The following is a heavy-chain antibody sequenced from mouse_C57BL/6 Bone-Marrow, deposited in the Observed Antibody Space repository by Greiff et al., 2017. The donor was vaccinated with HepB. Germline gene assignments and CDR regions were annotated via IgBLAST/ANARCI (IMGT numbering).Heavy chain of an antibody. V-gene: IGHV1-81*01. CDR1: GYTFTSYG. CDR2: IYPRSGNT. J-gene: IGHJ2*01. Sequence: VKLQQSGAELARPGASVKLSCKASGYTFTSYGISWVKQRTGQGLEWIGEIYPRSGNTYYNEKFKGKATLTADKSSSTAYMELRSLTSEDSAVYFCARGLLRSFYYFDYWGKGTTLTVSS. D-gene: IGHD1-1*01. CDR3: ARGLLRSFYYFDY.